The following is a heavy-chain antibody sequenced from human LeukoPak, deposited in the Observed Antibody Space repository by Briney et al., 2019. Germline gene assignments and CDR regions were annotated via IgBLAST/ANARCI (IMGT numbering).Heavy chain of an antibody. CDR1: GGSISSYY. J-gene: IGHJ5*02. CDR3: ARVRRHYGSGRYNWFDP. Sequence: SETLSLTCTVSGGSISSYYWSWIRQPPGKGLEWIGYIYYSESTNYNPSLKSRVTISVDTSKNQFSLKLSSVTAADTAVYYCARVRRHYGSGRYNWFDPWGQGTLVTVSS. D-gene: IGHD3-10*01. V-gene: IGHV4-59*12. CDR2: IYYSEST.